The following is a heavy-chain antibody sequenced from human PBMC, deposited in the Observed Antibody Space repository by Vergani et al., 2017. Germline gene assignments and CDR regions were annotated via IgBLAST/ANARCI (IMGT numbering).Heavy chain of an antibody. CDR3: ARANYRVMAYYFDY. J-gene: IGHJ4*02. V-gene: IGHV4-34*01. D-gene: IGHD2-21*01. Sequence: QVQLQQWGAGLLKPSETLSLTCAVYGGSFSGYYWSWIRQPPGKGLEWIGEINHSGSTNYNPSLKSRVTISVDTSKNQCSLKLRYVTAAAAAVYYCARANYRVMAYYFDYWGQGTLVTVSS. CDR2: INHSGST. CDR1: GGSFSGYY.